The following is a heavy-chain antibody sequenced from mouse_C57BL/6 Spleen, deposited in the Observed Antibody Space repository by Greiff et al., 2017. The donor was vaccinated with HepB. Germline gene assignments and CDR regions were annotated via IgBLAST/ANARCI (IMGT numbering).Heavy chain of an antibody. J-gene: IGHJ3*01. V-gene: IGHV10-1*01. D-gene: IGHD2-4*01. CDR3: VRHDSWFAY. CDR1: GFSFNTYA. CDR2: IRSKSNNYAT. Sequence: EVKVVESGGGLVQPKGSLKLSCAASGFSFNTYAMNWVRQAPGKGLEWVARIRSKSNNYATYYADSVKDRFTISRDDSESMLYLQMNNLKTEDTAMYYCVRHDSWFAYWGQGTLVTVSA.